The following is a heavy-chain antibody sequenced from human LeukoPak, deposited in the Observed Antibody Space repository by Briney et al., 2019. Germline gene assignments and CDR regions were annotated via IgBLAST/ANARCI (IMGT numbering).Heavy chain of an antibody. CDR3: AKDFLRTFNWGLFDY. J-gene: IGHJ4*02. Sequence: GGSLRLSCIGSGLTFSGFELNWGRQAPGKGLEWVSAISGSGGSTYYADSVKGRFTISRDNSKNTLYLQMNSLRAEDTAVYYCAKDFLRTFNWGLFDYWGQGTLVTVSS. CDR1: GLTFSGFE. V-gene: IGHV3-23*01. D-gene: IGHD7-27*01. CDR2: ISGSGGST.